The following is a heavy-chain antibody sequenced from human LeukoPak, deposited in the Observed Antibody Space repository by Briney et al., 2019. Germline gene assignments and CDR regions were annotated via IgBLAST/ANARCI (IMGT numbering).Heavy chain of an antibody. D-gene: IGHD3-10*01. V-gene: IGHV3-23*01. CDR2: ISGSGGST. CDR1: GFTFSSYA. CDR3: TLIQGWGSGSCYRDF. Sequence: PGGSLRLSCAASGFTFSSYAMSWVRQAPGKGLEWVSAISGSGGSTYYADSVKGRFTISRDNSKNTLYLQMNSLKTEDTAVYYCTLIQGWGSGSCYRDFWGQGTLATVSS. J-gene: IGHJ4*02.